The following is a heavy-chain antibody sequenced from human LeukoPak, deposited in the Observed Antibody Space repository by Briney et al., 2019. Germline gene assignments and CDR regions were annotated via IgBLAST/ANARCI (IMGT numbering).Heavy chain of an antibody. V-gene: IGHV4-30-2*01. CDR2: IYHSGST. CDR3: ARGGEYSGSYTGGWFDP. Sequence: SQTLSLTCAVSGVSISSGGYSWSWIRQPPGKGLEWIGYIYHSGSTYYNPSLKSRVTISVDRSKNQFSLKLSSVTAADTAVYYCARGGEYSGSYTGGWFDPWGQGTLVTVSS. CDR1: GVSISSGGYS. D-gene: IGHD1-26*01. J-gene: IGHJ5*02.